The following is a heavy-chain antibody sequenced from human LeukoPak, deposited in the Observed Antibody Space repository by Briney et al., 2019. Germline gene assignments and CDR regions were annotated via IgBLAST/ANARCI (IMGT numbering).Heavy chain of an antibody. Sequence: PSGTLSLTCAVSGGSISSSDWWSWVRQPPGKGLEWIGEVYHSGNTNYNTSLKSRVTISADKSKNRFSLKLSSVTAADTAVYYCARGSGIYYYYYMDVWGKGTTVTVSS. CDR2: VYHSGNT. V-gene: IGHV4-4*02. D-gene: IGHD1-26*01. CDR3: ARGSGIYYYYYMDV. CDR1: GGSISSSDW. J-gene: IGHJ6*03.